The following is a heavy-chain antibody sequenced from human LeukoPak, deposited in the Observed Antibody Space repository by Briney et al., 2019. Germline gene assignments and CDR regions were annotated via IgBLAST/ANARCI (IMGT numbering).Heavy chain of an antibody. CDR2: IYHTGGP. CDR3: ARVTPGGSHALDY. J-gene: IGHJ4*02. V-gene: IGHV4-30-2*01. Sequence: SETLSLTCTVSGASISSGGFYWSWIRQPPGNGLEWTGYIYHTGGPYSNPSLKSRVTISVDKSKNQFSLNLSSVTAADTAVYYCARVTPGGSHALDYWGQGTLVTVSS. CDR1: GASISSGGFY. D-gene: IGHD3-16*01.